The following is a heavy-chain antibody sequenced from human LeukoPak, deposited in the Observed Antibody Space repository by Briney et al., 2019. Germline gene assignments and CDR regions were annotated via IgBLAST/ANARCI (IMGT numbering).Heavy chain of an antibody. Sequence: GGSLRLSCAVSGLSFTSAWMSWVRQAPGKGLEWVGRIKSKGAGGTTDYAAPVKGRFSISRDDSGNTLYLQMNSLKSEDTAVYFCTADLPGGYSDYFDYWGQGTLVTVSS. CDR2: IKSKGAGGTT. D-gene: IGHD2-15*01. J-gene: IGHJ4*02. V-gene: IGHV3-15*01. CDR1: GLSFTSAW. CDR3: TADLPGGYSDYFDY.